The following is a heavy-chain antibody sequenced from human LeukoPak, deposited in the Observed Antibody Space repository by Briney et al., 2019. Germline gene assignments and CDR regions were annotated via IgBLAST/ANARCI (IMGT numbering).Heavy chain of an antibody. V-gene: IGHV1-2*02. J-gene: IGHJ3*02. D-gene: IGHD6-13*01. CDR3: ARVLYSSSWDAFDI. CDR2: INPNSGGT. CDR1: GYTFTGYY. Sequence: ASVKVSCKASGYTFTGYYMHWVRQAPGQGLEWMGWINPNSGGTNYAQKFQGGVTMTRDTSISTAYMELSRLRSDDTAVYYCARVLYSSSWDAFDIWGQGTMVTVSS.